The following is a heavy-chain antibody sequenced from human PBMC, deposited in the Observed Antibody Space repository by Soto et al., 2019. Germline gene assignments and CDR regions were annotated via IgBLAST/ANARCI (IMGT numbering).Heavy chain of an antibody. D-gene: IGHD6-19*01. CDR2: IKQDGSEK. Sequence: GGSLRLSCAASGFTFSSYWMSWVRQAPGKGLEWVANIKQDGSEKYYVDSVKGRFTISRDNAKNSLYLQMNSLRAEDTAVYYGARGGESSGWYFDYWGQGTLVTVSS. V-gene: IGHV3-7*03. J-gene: IGHJ4*02. CDR3: ARGGESSGWYFDY. CDR1: GFTFSSYW.